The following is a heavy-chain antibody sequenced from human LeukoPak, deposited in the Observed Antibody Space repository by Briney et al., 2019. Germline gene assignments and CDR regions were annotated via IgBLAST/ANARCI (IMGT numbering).Heavy chain of an antibody. V-gene: IGHV4-34*01. Sequence: SETLSLTCAVYGGSFSGYYWSWIRQPPGKGLEWIGEINHSGSTNYNPSLKSRVTISVDTSKNQFSLKLSSATAADTAVYYCARDGSSGYYYWFDPWGQGTLVTVSS. D-gene: IGHD3-22*01. J-gene: IGHJ5*02. CDR2: INHSGST. CDR3: ARDGSSGYYYWFDP. CDR1: GGSFSGYY.